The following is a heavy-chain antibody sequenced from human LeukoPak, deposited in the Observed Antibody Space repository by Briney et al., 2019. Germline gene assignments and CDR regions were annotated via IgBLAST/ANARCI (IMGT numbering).Heavy chain of an antibody. CDR2: IDSSGRYI. CDR1: GFTFSSYT. J-gene: IGHJ6*02. Sequence: GGSLRLSCAASGFTFSSYTMNWARQAPGKGLEWVSSIDSSGRYIYYADSMKGRFTISRDNAENSLYLQMNSLRVGDTAVYYCARDLGYNYLMDVWGQGTTVTVSS. CDR3: ARDLGYNYLMDV. D-gene: IGHD5-18*01. V-gene: IGHV3-21*01.